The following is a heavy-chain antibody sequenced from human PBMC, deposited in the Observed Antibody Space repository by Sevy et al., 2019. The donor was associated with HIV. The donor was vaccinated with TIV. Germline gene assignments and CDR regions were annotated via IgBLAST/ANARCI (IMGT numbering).Heavy chain of an antibody. CDR3: AKAQRGGGRINQKITRMVVVITTTFQH. Sequence: LSLTCAASGFTFSSYAMSWVRQAPGKGLEWVSAISGSGGSTYYADSVKGRFTISRDNSKNTLYLQMNSLRAEDTAVICCAKAQRGGGRINQKITRMVVVITTTFQHWGQGTLVTVSS. J-gene: IGHJ1*01. CDR2: ISGSGGST. D-gene: IGHD3-22*01. CDR1: GFTFSSYA. V-gene: IGHV3-23*01.